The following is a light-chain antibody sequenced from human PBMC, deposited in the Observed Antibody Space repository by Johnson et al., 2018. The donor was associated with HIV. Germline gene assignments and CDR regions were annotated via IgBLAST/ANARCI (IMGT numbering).Light chain of an antibody. CDR2: ENN. CDR1: SSNIGNNY. CDR3: GTWDSSLSAYV. V-gene: IGLV1-51*02. Sequence: QSVLTQPPSVSAAPGQKVTISCSGSSSNIGNNYVSWYQQLPGTAPKLLIYENNKRPSGIPDRFSGSKSGTSATLGIHRLHAGDEADYYCGTWDSSLSAYVFGTVTKVTVL. J-gene: IGLJ1*01.